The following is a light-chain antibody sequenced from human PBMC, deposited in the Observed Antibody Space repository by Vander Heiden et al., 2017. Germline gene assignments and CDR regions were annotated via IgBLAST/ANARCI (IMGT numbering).Light chain of an antibody. J-gene: IGKJ4*01. CDR3: LQANSLPLT. Sequence: DIQMTQSPSSVSTSVGDRVTITCRASQDVDGWLAWYHQKPGKAPKLLLFAASSLLSGVPARFSGSGSGTDFTLTISGLQPENFAPYYCLQANSLPLTFGGGTKVEIK. CDR1: QDVDGW. V-gene: IGKV1-12*01. CDR2: AAS.